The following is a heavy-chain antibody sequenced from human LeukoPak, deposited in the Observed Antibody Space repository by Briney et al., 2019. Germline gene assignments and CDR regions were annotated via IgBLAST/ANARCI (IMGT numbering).Heavy chain of an antibody. CDR2: MNPNSGNT. CDR3: ARVSIVVVPAAIVRFYYYYGMDV. Sequence: ASVKVSCKASGYTFTSYDINWVRQATGQGLEWMGWMNPNSGNTGYAQKFQGRVTMTRNTSISTAYMELSSLRSEDTAVYYCARVSIVVVPAAIVRFYYYYGMDVWGQGTTVTVSS. V-gene: IGHV1-8*01. D-gene: IGHD2-2*02. J-gene: IGHJ6*02. CDR1: GYTFTSYD.